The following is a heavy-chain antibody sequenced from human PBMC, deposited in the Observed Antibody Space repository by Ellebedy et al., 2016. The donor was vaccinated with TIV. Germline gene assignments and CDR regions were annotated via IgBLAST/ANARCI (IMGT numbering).Heavy chain of an antibody. V-gene: IGHV3-21*05. Sequence: GKSLKISCAASGFTFTTYSMNWVRQAPGKGLEWVAYISGNSNDIYYADSVRGRFVISRDNAKNSLYLQMNSLRPEDTAVYYCAFPRAGYNSGWTYWGQGTLVTVSS. CDR2: ISGNSNDI. J-gene: IGHJ4*02. CDR3: AFPRAGYNSGWTY. D-gene: IGHD6-19*01. CDR1: GFTFTTYS.